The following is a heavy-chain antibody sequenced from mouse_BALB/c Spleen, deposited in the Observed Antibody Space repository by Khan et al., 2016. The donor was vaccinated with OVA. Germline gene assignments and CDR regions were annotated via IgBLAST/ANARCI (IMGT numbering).Heavy chain of an antibody. V-gene: IGHV2-6-1*01. Sequence: QVQLKESGPGLVAPSQSLSLTCTISGFSLTDYGVPWVRQPPGKGLEWLVVLWSDGSTSYHSALKSRLSILKDNSKNQIYLKMSSLKTDDTAMYFGARQHCYHYYIMDYWGQGTSVTVSS. CDR3: ARQHCYHYYIMDY. D-gene: IGHD6-1*01. J-gene: IGHJ4*01. CDR2: LWSDGST. CDR1: GFSLTDYG.